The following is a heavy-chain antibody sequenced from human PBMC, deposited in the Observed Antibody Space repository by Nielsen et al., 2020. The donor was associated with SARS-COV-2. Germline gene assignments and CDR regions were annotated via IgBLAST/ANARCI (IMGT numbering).Heavy chain of an antibody. CDR2: IYDSGST. V-gene: IGHV4-61*01. D-gene: IGHD3-9*01. CDR3: ARRDYDVLSGTRYFDL. Sequence: SETLSLTCAVSGGSINSGTYSWSWIRQPPGKGLEWIGYIYDSGSTKYNPSLSTRVTISADPSKNQFSLRLSSVTAADTAIYYCARRDYDVLSGTRYFDLWGRGTLATVSA. CDR1: GGSINSGTYS. J-gene: IGHJ2*01.